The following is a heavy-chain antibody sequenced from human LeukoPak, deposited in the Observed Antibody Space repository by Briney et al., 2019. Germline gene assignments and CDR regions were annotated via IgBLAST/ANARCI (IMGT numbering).Heavy chain of an antibody. V-gene: IGHV3-30*18. CDR1: GFTFRSSD. J-gene: IGHJ4*02. Sequence: GRSLRLSCAASGFTFRSSDMHWVRQAPGKGLEWVAVISYDATNKYYADSVKGRFTLSRDNSKNTLYLQTNTLRDEDTAVYYCAKAYSNYFYYFEYWGQGTLVTVSS. CDR2: ISYDATNK. D-gene: IGHD4-11*01. CDR3: AKAYSNYFYYFEY.